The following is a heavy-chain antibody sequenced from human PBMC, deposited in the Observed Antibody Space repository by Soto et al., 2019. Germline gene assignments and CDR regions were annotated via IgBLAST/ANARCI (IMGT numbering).Heavy chain of an antibody. CDR2: IIPIFGTA. CDR3: ARDRPYSSSSTATLAWFDP. V-gene: IGHV1-69*13. D-gene: IGHD6-6*01. J-gene: IGHJ5*02. Sequence: SVKVSCKASGGTFSSYAISWVRQAPGQGLEWMGGIIPIFGTANYAQKFQGRVTITADESTSTAYMELSSLRSEDTAVYYCARDRPYSSSSTATLAWFDPWGQGTLVTVSS. CDR1: GGTFSSYA.